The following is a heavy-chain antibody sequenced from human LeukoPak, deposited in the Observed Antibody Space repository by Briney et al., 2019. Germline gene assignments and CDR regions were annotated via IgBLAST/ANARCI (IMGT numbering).Heavy chain of an antibody. Sequence: PSETLSLTCAVYGGSFSGYYWSWIRQPPGKGLEWIGEINHSGSSNYNPSLTSRVTISVDTSKNQFSLKLSSVTAADTAVYYCARLSITIFYPHYMDVWGKGTTVTVSS. J-gene: IGHJ6*03. CDR3: ARLSITIFYPHYMDV. CDR2: INHSGSS. D-gene: IGHD3-9*01. CDR1: GGSFSGYY. V-gene: IGHV4-34*01.